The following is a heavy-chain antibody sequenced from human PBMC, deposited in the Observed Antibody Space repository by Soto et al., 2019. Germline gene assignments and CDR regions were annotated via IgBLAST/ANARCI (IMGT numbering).Heavy chain of an antibody. D-gene: IGHD6-13*01. V-gene: IGHV4-31*03. Sequence: PSETLSLTCTVSGGSISSGGYYWSWIRQHPGKGLEWIGYIYYSGSTYYNPSPKSRVTISVDTSKNQFSLKLTSVTAADTAVYYCARSEAGSDAFDIWGQGTMVTVSS. CDR2: IYYSGST. CDR3: ARSEAGSDAFDI. J-gene: IGHJ3*02. CDR1: GGSISSGGYY.